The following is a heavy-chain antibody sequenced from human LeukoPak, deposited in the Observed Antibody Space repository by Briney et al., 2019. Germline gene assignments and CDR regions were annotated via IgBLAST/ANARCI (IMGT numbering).Heavy chain of an antibody. V-gene: IGHV3-30-3*01. CDR1: GFTFSSYA. CDR2: ISYDGSNK. D-gene: IGHD2-8*01. CDR3: ARDLGYCTNGVCWVDGMDV. Sequence: GRSLRLSCAASGFTFSSYAMHWVRQAPGKGLEWVAVISYDGSNKYYADSVKGRFTISRDNSKNTLYLQMNSLRAEDTAVYYCARDLGYCTNGVCWVDGMDVWGQGTTVTVSS. J-gene: IGHJ6*02.